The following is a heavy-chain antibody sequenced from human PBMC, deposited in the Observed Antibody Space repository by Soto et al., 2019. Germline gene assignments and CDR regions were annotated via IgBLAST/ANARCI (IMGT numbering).Heavy chain of an antibody. CDR1: GFTFSSYG. J-gene: IGHJ4*02. CDR2: IWYDGSNK. CDR3: ARERKGGNSGSYYEDY. V-gene: IGHV3-33*01. Sequence: QVQLVESGGGVVQPGRSLRLSCAASGFTFSSYGMHWVRQAPGKGLEWVAVIWYDGSNKYYADSVKGRFTISRDNSKNXLYLQMNSLRAEDTAVYYCARERKGGNSGSYYEDYWGQGTLVTVSS. D-gene: IGHD1-26*01.